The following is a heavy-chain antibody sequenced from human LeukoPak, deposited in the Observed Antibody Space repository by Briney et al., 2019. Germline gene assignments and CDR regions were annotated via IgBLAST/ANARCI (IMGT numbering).Heavy chain of an antibody. V-gene: IGHV4-61*02. CDR1: GGSISSGSYY. J-gene: IGHJ4*02. CDR2: IYTSGST. Sequence: SETLSLTCTVYGGSISSGSYYWSWIRQPAGKGLEWIGRIYTSGSTNYNPSLKSRVTISVDTSKNQFSLKLSSVTAADTAVYYCASQVKGDFWSGYDYWGQGTLVTVSS. CDR3: ASQVKGDFWSGYDY. D-gene: IGHD3-3*01.